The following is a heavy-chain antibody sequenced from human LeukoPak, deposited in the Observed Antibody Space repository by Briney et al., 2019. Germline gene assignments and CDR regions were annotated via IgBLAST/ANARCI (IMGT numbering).Heavy chain of an antibody. V-gene: IGHV4-34*01. CDR1: GMSLSDYY. J-gene: IGHJ6*02. CDR3: ARRALDYDDVAYFYARCSDV. D-gene: IGHD4-17*01. Sequence: PSETLSLTCGVSGMSLSDYYWTWIRQSPGRGLEWIGEVSHDGDTNYNPSLKSRVSISVDTSNDQFSLKLSSVTAADTGVYYCARRALDYDDVAYFYARCSDVWGQGIKVTVSS. CDR2: VSHDGDT.